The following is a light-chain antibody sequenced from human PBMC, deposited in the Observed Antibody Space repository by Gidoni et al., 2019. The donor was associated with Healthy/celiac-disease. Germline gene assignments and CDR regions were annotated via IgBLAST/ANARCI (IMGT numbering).Light chain of an antibody. V-gene: IGKV1-39*01. J-gene: IGKJ2*01. CDR2: AAS. CDR1: QSISSY. CDR3: QQSYSTPYT. Sequence: DIKMTQSPSSLSASVGDRVTITCRASQSISSYLNWYQQKPGKASKLLIYAASSLQSGVPSRFSGSGSGTDFTLTISRLQPEDFATYYCQQSYSTPYTFGQGTKLEIK.